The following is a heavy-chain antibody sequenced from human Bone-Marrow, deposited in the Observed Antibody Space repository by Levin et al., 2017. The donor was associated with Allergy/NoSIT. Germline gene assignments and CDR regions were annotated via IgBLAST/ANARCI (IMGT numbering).Heavy chain of an antibody. Sequence: ASVKVSCKASGYTFTGYYMHWVRQAPGQGLEWMGRINPNSGGTNYAQKFQGRVTMTRDTSISTAYMELSRLRSDDTAVYYCARDLGVCSGGSCYSRKFDYWGQGTLVTVSS. CDR2: INPNSGGT. V-gene: IGHV1-2*06. D-gene: IGHD2-15*01. J-gene: IGHJ4*02. CDR3: ARDLGVCSGGSCYSRKFDY. CDR1: GYTFTGYY.